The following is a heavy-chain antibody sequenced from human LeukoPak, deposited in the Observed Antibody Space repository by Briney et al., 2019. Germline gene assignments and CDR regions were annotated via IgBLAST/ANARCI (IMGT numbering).Heavy chain of an antibody. D-gene: IGHD6-6*01. Sequence: GASVKVSCKASGYTFTSYYMHWVRQAPGQGLEWMGIINPSGGSTSYAQKFQGRVTITADESTSTAYMELSSLRSEDTAVYYCARAGYSSLSRGGYYYYGMDVWGQGTTVTVSS. CDR1: GYTFTSYY. V-gene: IGHV1-46*01. CDR3: ARAGYSSLSRGGYYYYGMDV. CDR2: INPSGGST. J-gene: IGHJ6*02.